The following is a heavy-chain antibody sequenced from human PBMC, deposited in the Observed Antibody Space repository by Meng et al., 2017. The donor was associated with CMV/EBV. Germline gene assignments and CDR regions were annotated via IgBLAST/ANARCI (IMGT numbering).Heavy chain of an antibody. CDR2: INSDGSST. V-gene: IGHV3-74*01. CDR3: ARDDIVVPPGFDY. J-gene: IGHJ4*02. Sequence: AAAGFTSSSYWMHWVRQAPGKGLVWVSRINSDGSSTSYADSVKGRFTISRDNAKNTLYLQMNSLRAEDTAVYYCARDDIVVPPGFDYWGQGTLVTVSS. CDR1: GFTSSSYW. D-gene: IGHD2-2*01.